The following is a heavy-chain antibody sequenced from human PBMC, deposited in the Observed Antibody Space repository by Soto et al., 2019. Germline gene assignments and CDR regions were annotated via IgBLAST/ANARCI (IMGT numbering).Heavy chain of an antibody. J-gene: IGHJ4*02. CDR2: IIPIFDTA. Sequence: QVQLEKSGAEVKKPGSSVKVSCQASGGTFSSYAISWVRQAPGQGLEWMGGIIPIFDTANYAQKFQGRVTITADESTSTAYRELISMSSEDTALYYCAKEKMAQVMGFDYWGQGTLGTLCS. CDR3: AKEKMAQVMGFDY. CDR1: GGTFSSYA. D-gene: IGHD2-8*01. V-gene: IGHV1-69*12.